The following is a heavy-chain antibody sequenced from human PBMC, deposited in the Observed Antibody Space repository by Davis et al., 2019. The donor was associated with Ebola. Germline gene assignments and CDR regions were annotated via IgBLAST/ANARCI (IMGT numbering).Heavy chain of an antibody. V-gene: IGHV3-23*01. CDR3: ARIGYCSSTSCWAVVDY. CDR2: ISGSGGST. CDR1: GFTFSSYA. J-gene: IGHJ4*02. D-gene: IGHD2-2*01. Sequence: GESLKISCAASGFTFSSYAMSWVRQAPGKGLEWVSAISGSGGSTYYADSVKGRFTISRDNSKNTLYLQMNSLKTEDTAVYYCARIGYCSSTSCWAVVDYWGQGTLVTVSS.